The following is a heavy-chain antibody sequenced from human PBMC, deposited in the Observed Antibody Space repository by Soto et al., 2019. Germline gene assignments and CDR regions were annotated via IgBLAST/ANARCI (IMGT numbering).Heavy chain of an antibody. V-gene: IGHV3-23*01. CDR1: GFTFSSYA. CDR2: IGASGGGI. CDR3: GKDLTGGSRVYDF. J-gene: IGHJ4*02. Sequence: EVQLLESGGDLVQPGGSLRLSCAASGFTFSSYAMSWVRQAPGRGLEWVSAIGASGGGISDAGSVKGRFAISRDNSKSTLDLQMNSLRAEDTAVYYCGKDLTGGSRVYDFWGQGTLVTVSS. D-gene: IGHD3-10*01.